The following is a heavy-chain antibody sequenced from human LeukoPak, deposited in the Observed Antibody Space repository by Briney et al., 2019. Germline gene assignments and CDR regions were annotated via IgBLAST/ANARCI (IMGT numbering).Heavy chain of an antibody. CDR2: IYYSGST. D-gene: IGHD5-18*01. Sequence: SETLSLTCTVSGGSISSSSYYWGWIRQPPGKGLEWIGSIYYSGSTYYNPSLKSRVTISVDTSKNRFSLRLSSVTAADTAVYYCAGDSSMVTSWYFDLWGRGTLLTVSS. CDR1: GGSISSSSYY. CDR3: AGDSSMVTSWYFDL. J-gene: IGHJ2*01. V-gene: IGHV4-39*07.